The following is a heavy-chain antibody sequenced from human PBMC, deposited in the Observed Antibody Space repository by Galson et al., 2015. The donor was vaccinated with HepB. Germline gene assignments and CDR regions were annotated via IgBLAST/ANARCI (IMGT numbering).Heavy chain of an antibody. Sequence: SLRLSCAASGFTFDSHNMHWVRQAPGKGLESVSSITSSSTYMFYADSVKGRSTISRDNAKSSLYLHIDSLGAEDTAIYYCARAPYGDPYYFDYWGQGTLVTVSS. V-gene: IGHV3-21*01. J-gene: IGHJ4*02. CDR1: GFTFDSHN. CDR3: ARAPYGDPYYFDY. D-gene: IGHD4-17*01. CDR2: ITSSSTYM.